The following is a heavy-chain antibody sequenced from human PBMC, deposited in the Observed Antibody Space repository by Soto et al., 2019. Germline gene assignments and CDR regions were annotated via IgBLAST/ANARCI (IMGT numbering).Heavy chain of an antibody. J-gene: IGHJ6*03. CDR2: ISGSGGST. D-gene: IGHD3-10*01. CDR3: AKEGVAYYYYMDV. V-gene: IGHV3-23*01. CDR1: GFTFSTYV. Sequence: DVQLLEFGGGLVQPGGSLRLSCAASGFTFSTYVMSWVRQAPGRGLEWVSDISGSGGSTYYADAVKGRFTISRDNSKNTLYLQMDSLRAEDTAVYYCAKEGVAYYYYMDVWGKGTTVTVSS.